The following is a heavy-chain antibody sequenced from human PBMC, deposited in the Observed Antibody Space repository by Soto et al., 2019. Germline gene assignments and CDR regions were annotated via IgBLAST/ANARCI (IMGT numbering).Heavy chain of an antibody. D-gene: IGHD4-17*01. J-gene: IGHJ4*02. Sequence: QMHLVQSGAEVKKPGSSVKVSCKASGGTFSNYAISWVRQAPGQGLEWRGGIIPIFGTSHYAQKFQGRVTITADRSTTTAYMELSSLRSEDTAVYYCARDSGAGMTTVIKFDSWGQGTLVTVSS. CDR1: GGTFSNYA. CDR3: ARDSGAGMTTVIKFDS. CDR2: IIPIFGTS. V-gene: IGHV1-69*06.